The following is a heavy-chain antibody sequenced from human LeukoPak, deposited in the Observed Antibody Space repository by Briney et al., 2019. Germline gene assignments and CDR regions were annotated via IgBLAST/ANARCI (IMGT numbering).Heavy chain of an antibody. D-gene: IGHD2-15*01. Sequence: GGSLKISCVGSGYSFISYWIAWVRQMPGKGLEWMGITFPGNSDTRYSPSFQGQVTISADKSISTAYLQWSSLKASDTAMYYCARTIGVVGRAFDIWGQGTMVIFSS. CDR3: ARTIGVVGRAFDI. CDR2: TFPGNSDT. CDR1: GYSFISYW. J-gene: IGHJ3*02. V-gene: IGHV5-51*01.